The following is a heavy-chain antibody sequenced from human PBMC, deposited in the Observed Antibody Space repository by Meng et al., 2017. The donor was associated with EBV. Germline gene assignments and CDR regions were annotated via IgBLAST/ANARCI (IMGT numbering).Heavy chain of an antibody. D-gene: IGHD1-26*01. J-gene: IGHJ4*02. Sequence: EVQLVESGGGLVQPGGSLRLSCAASGFSFSNDAMGWVRQAPGKGLEWVSGISATSVDTYYADSVKGRFAISRDNSKNTVTLHMNILRAEDTAIYYCNSGSHSPLDSWGQGTLVTVSS. V-gene: IGHV3-23*04. CDR1: GFSFSNDA. CDR3: NSGSHSPLDS. CDR2: ISATSVDT.